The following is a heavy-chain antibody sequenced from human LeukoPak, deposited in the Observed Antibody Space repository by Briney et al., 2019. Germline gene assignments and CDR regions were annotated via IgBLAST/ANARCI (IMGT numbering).Heavy chain of an antibody. J-gene: IGHJ4*02. V-gene: IGHV3-30*04. CDR1: GFTFSSYA. D-gene: IGHD3-3*01. Sequence: GGSLRLSCAASGFTFSSYAMHWVRQAPGKGLEWVAVISYDGGNKYYADSVKGRFTISRDNSKNTLYLQMNSLRAEDTAVYYCARDYDFWSGYYPLDYWGQGTLVTVSS. CDR3: ARDYDFWSGYYPLDY. CDR2: ISYDGGNK.